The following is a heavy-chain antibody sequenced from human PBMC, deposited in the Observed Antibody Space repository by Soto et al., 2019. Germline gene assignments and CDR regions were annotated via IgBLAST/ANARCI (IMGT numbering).Heavy chain of an antibody. V-gene: IGHV1-18*04. D-gene: IGHD3-22*01. CDR2: ISPYNVDT. CDR3: ARDLYNYDRSGWDDDFDM. J-gene: IGHJ3*02. Sequence: QVQLVQSGAEVRKPGASVKVSCKASGYIFSSYGISWVRQAPGQGLEWMGWISPYNVDTNYAQKLQGRVTMTTDTSTTTAYMELRSLRSDDTAVYYCARDLYNYDRSGWDDDFDMWSQGTMVTVSS. CDR1: GYIFSSYG.